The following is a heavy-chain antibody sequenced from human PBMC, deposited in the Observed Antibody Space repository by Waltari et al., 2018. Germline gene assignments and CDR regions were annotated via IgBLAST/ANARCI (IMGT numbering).Heavy chain of an antibody. CDR3: ARGIVGATG. CDR2: ISKTGSVGRT. D-gene: IGHD1-26*01. CDR1: GFTFVTFK. Sequence: EVQLVESGGDLVQPGGSLRLNCETSGFTFVTFKLNWVRQAPGKGLEWIAYISKTGSVGRTFYSDSVRGRFTISRDDSKNSVYLQMNNLRVDDSALYYCARGIVGATGWGQGTLVTVSS. V-gene: IGHV3-48*03. J-gene: IGHJ4*02.